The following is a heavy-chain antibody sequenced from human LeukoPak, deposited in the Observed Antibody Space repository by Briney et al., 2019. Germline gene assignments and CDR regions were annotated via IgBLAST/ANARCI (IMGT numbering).Heavy chain of an antibody. CDR2: ISYSGST. CDR1: GGSISSGGYY. J-gene: IGHJ5*02. Sequence: SETLSLTCTVSGGSISSGGYYWSWIRQPPGKGLEWIGYISYSGSTNYNPSLRSRVTISVDTSKNQFSLKLSSVTAADTAVYYCARGPTSNRFDPWGQGTLVTVSS. CDR3: ARGPTSNRFDP. V-gene: IGHV4-61*08.